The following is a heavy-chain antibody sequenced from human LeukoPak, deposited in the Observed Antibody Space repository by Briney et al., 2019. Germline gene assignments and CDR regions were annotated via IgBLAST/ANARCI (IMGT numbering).Heavy chain of an antibody. V-gene: IGHV1-69*13. J-gene: IGHJ4*02. CDR2: IIPIFGTA. D-gene: IGHD5-18*01. Sequence: SVKVSCKATGGAFSSYAISWVRQAPEQGLEWMGGIIPIFGTANYAQKFQGRVTITADESTSTAYMELSSLRSEDTAVYYCARSVDTAMAKFDYWGQGTLVTVSS. CDR3: ARSVDTAMAKFDY. CDR1: GGAFSSYA.